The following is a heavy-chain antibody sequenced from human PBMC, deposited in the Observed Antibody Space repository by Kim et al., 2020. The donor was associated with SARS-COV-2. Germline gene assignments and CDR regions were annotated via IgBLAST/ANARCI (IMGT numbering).Heavy chain of an antibody. CDR3: AKETPMVDYFDY. D-gene: IGHD5-18*01. V-gene: IGHV1-46*01. Sequence: FQGRGSMTRDTSTSTVYMELSSLRSEDTAVYYCAKETPMVDYFDYWGQGTLVTVSS. J-gene: IGHJ4*02.